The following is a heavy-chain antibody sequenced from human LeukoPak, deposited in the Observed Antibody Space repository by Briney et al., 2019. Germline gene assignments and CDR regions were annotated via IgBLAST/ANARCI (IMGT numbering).Heavy chain of an antibody. V-gene: IGHV4-59*01. J-gene: IGHJ4*02. D-gene: IGHD3-10*01. Sequence: SETLSLTCTVSGGSISSYYWSWIRQTPGKGLEWIGYIYHNGDTRYNPSLKSRVTMSVDTSKNQFSLKLNSVTPADTAVYYCARDGYGPTDFWGKGSLVTVSS. CDR2: IYHNGDT. CDR3: ARDGYGPTDF. CDR1: GGSISSYY.